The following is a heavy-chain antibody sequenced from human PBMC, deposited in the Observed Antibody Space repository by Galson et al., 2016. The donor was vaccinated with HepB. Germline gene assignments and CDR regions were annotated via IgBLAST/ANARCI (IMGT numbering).Heavy chain of an antibody. V-gene: IGHV3-30-3*01. CDR3: AKDRASRLSSRGWLTNDALDI. Sequence: SLRLSCAASGITFSDYHMHWVRQAPGKGLEWVALISYDGSNKYYADSVKGRFTISRDNSKNTLYLQMNSLRVDDTALYYCAKDRASRLSSRGWLTNDALDIWGQGTMVTVSS. CDR1: GITFSDYH. J-gene: IGHJ3*02. D-gene: IGHD6-19*01. CDR2: ISYDGSNK.